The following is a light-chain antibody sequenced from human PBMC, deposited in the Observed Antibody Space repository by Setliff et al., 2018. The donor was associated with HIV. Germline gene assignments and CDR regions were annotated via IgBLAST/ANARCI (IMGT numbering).Light chain of an antibody. V-gene: IGLV1-40*01. CDR1: SSSIGADYA. CDR2: GNT. J-gene: IGLJ1*01. Sequence: QSALTQPPSVSGAPGQRVTISCTGSSSSIGADYAVHWYKQLPGTAPKLLIYGNTNRPSGVPDRFSGSKSGTSASLAITGLQPEDEAHYYCQSYDSSLSGSWVFGTGTKATVL. CDR3: QSYDSSLSGSWV.